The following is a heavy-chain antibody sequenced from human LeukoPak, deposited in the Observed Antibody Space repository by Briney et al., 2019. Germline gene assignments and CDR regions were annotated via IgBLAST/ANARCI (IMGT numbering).Heavy chain of an antibody. Sequence: ASVKVSCKASGGTFSSYAISWVRQAPGQGLEWMGGIIPTFGTANYAQKFQGRVTITTDESTSTAYMELSSLRSEDTAVYYCARGNYYDSSGYYYEDYWGQGTLVTVSS. J-gene: IGHJ4*02. CDR3: ARGNYYDSSGYYYEDY. V-gene: IGHV1-69*05. CDR2: IIPTFGTA. D-gene: IGHD3-22*01. CDR1: GGTFSSYA.